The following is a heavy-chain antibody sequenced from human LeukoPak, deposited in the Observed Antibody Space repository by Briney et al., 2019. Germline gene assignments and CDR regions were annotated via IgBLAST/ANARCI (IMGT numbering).Heavy chain of an antibody. D-gene: IGHD6-19*01. CDR1: GFTFSSYA. CDR2: ISYDGSNK. CDR3: ARDGTMYSSGWTGSYFDY. Sequence: GGSLRLSCAASGFTFSSYAKHWVRQAPGKGLEWVAVISYDGSNKYYADSVKGRFTISRDNSKNTLYLQMNSLRAEDTAVYYCARDGTMYSSGWTGSYFDYWGQGTLVTVSS. J-gene: IGHJ4*02. V-gene: IGHV3-30*04.